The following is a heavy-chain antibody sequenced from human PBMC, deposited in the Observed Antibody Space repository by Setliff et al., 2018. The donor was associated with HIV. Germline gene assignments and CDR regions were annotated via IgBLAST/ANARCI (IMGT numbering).Heavy chain of an antibody. J-gene: IGHJ6*02. CDR1: GFTFNGYA. D-gene: IGHD3-3*02. Sequence: GSLRLSCVGSGFTFNGYAMNWVRQAPGKGLEWVSYISSSSSSIYYGDSVKGRFTISRDNAKNSLYLQMDSLRVEDTTVYYCTRKLAPGHGMDVWGQGTTVTVSS. CDR2: ISSSSSSI. V-gene: IGHV3-48*01. CDR3: TRKLAPGHGMDV.